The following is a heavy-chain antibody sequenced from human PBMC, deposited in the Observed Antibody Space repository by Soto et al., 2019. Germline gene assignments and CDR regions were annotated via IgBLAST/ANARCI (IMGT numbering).Heavy chain of an antibody. V-gene: IGHV4-31*03. J-gene: IGHJ4*02. CDR1: GGSLSRGCYY. Sequence: TLSLTCSVSGGSLSRGCYYWSWIRQHPGKGLEWIGYIYYSGSTYYNPSLKSRVTISVDTSKNQFSLKLSSVTAADTAVYYCARESRVGATAKIDYWGQRTLVTVSS. D-gene: IGHD1-26*01. CDR3: ARESRVGATAKIDY. CDR2: IYYSGST.